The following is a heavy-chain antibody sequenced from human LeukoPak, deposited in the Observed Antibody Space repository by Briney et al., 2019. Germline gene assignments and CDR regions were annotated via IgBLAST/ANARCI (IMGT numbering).Heavy chain of an antibody. CDR3: ARDMDIVVVVAATRFYYYGMDV. CDR1: GGTFSSYA. Sequence: EASVKVSCKASGGTFSSYAISWVRQAPGQGLEWRGRIIPILGIANYAQKFQGRVTITADKSTSTAYMELSSLRSEDTAVYYCARDMDIVVVVAATRFYYYGMDVWGQGTTVTVSS. V-gene: IGHV1-69*04. D-gene: IGHD2-15*01. CDR2: IIPILGIA. J-gene: IGHJ6*02.